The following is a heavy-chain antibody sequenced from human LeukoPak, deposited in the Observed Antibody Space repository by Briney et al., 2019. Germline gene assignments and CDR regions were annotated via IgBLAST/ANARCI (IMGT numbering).Heavy chain of an antibody. D-gene: IGHD1-26*01. CDR2: INPNSGGT. J-gene: IGHJ3*02. Sequence: ASVTVSCTASGYTFTDFYMHWVRQAPGQGLEWMGWINPNSGGTKYLQKFQGRVTLTRDPSISTAYMELTRLTSDDTAVYYCARVPLTIVGASDAFDIWGQGTMVAVSS. V-gene: IGHV1-2*02. CDR1: GYTFTDFY. CDR3: ARVPLTIVGASDAFDI.